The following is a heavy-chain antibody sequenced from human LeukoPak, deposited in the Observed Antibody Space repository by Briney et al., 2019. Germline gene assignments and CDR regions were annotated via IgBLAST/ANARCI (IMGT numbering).Heavy chain of an antibody. V-gene: IGHV4-4*07. Sequence: PSETLSLTCTVSGGSISSYYWSWIRQPAGKGLEWIGRIYTGGSTNYNPSLKSRVTMSVDTSKNQFSLKLSSVTAADTAVYYCARDKGYCSSTSCQNNWFDPWGQGTLVTVSS. CDR1: GGSISSYY. CDR3: ARDKGYCSSTSCQNNWFDP. CDR2: IYTGGST. J-gene: IGHJ5*02. D-gene: IGHD2-2*01.